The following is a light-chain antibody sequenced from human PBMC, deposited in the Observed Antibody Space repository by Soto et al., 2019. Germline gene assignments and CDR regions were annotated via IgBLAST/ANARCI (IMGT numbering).Light chain of an antibody. Sequence: EMVLTQSPGTLSLSPGARATLSCSASQTITNNYLAWYQQKPGQAPRLVMSRASSRATGIPDRFSGGGSETDFTLTISRLEPEDFAVYYCQQYYSSYTFGQGTKLEIK. CDR3: QQYYSSYT. J-gene: IGKJ2*01. V-gene: IGKV3-20*01. CDR1: QTITNNY. CDR2: RAS.